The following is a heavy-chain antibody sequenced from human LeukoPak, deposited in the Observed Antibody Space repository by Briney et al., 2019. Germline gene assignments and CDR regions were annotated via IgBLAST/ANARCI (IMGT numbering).Heavy chain of an antibody. CDR1: GFTFDDYA. CDR3: AKDIGCSSTSCYPHYYYGMDV. D-gene: IGHD2-2*01. J-gene: IGHJ6*02. Sequence: PGRSLRLSCAASGFTFDDYAMHWVRQAPGKGLEWVSGISWNSGSIGYADSVKGRFTISRDNAKNSLYLQMNSLRAEDTGLYYCAKDIGCSSTSCYPHYYYGMDVWGQGTTVTVSS. CDR2: ISWNSGSI. V-gene: IGHV3-9*01.